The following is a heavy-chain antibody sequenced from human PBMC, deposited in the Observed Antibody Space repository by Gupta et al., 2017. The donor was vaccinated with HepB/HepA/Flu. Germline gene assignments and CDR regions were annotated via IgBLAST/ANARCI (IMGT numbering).Heavy chain of an antibody. V-gene: IGHV2-5*02. J-gene: IGHJ4*02. CDR2: LYWDDDK. Sequence: QITLKESGPTLVKPTQTLTLTCTFSGFSLSTSGVGVGWIRQPPGKVLEWLALLYWDDDKRYSPSLKSRLTITKDTSKNQVVLTMTNMDPVDTATYYCAHRNVDTGLFDYWGQGTLVTVSS. CDR3: AHRNVDTGLFDY. CDR1: GFSLSTSGVG. D-gene: IGHD1-1*01.